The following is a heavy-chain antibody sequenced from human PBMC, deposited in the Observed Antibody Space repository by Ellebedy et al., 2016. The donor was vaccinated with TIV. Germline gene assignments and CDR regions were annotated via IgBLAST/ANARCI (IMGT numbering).Heavy chain of an antibody. CDR2: IIPNSGGT. Sequence: ASVKVSXXASGYTFTGYYMHWVRQAPGQGLEWMGWIIPNSGGTNYAQKFQGRVTMTRDTSISTAYMELSSLRSDDTAVYYCARRVDMVPTTPPTFGYWGQGTLVTVSS. CDR3: ARRVDMVPTTPPTFGY. CDR1: GYTFTGYY. D-gene: IGHD5-12*01. V-gene: IGHV1-2*02. J-gene: IGHJ4*02.